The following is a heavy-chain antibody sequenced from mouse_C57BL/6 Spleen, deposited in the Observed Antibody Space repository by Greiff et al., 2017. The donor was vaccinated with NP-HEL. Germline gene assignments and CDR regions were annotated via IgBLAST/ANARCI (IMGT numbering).Heavy chain of an antibody. D-gene: IGHD2-1*01. CDR1: GYTFTSYW. J-gene: IGHJ3*01. V-gene: IGHV1-64*01. CDR3: ARSGVYGNYIWFAY. CDR2: IHPNSGST. Sequence: QVQLKQSWAELVKPGASVKLSCKASGYTFTSYWMHWVKQRPGQGLEWIGMIHPNSGSTNYNEKFKSKATLTVDKSSSTAYMQLSSLTSEDSAVYYCARSGVYGNYIWFAYWGQGTLVTVSA.